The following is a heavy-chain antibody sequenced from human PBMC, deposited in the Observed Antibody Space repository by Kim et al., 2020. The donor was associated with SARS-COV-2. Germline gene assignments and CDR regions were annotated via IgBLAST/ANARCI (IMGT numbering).Heavy chain of an antibody. V-gene: IGHV3-23*01. CDR2: ISGSGGSR. CDR3: AKGATYTSGWYDRFDP. J-gene: IGHJ5*02. CDR1: GFTLSSYA. D-gene: IGHD6-19*01. Sequence: GGSLRLSCTASGFTLSSYAMSWVRQAPGKGLEWVSSISGSGGSRYYADSVKGRFTISRDNSKNTLNLQMNSLRAEDTAVYHCAKGATYTSGWYDRFDPWG.